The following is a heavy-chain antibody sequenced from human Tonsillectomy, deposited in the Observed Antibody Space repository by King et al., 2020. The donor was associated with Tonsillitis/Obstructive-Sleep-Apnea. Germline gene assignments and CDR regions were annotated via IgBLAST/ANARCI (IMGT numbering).Heavy chain of an antibody. Sequence: VQLVESGGGLVKPGGSLRLSCAASGFTFSNAWMNWVRQAPGKGLEWVGRIKSKTDGGTTDYAAPVKGRFTISRDDSKNTLYLQMNSLKTEDTAVYYCTTQPSEYGSGSYPYYYYGMDVWGQGTTVTVSS. CDR3: TTQPSEYGSGSYPYYYYGMDV. CDR1: GFTFSNAW. V-gene: IGHV3-15*07. CDR2: IKSKTDGGTT. J-gene: IGHJ6*02. D-gene: IGHD3-10*01.